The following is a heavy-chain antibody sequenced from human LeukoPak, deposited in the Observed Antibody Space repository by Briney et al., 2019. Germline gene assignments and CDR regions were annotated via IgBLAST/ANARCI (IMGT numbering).Heavy chain of an antibody. CDR3: AREGQSGTS. CDR2: IIPIFGTA. V-gene: IGHV1-69*13. Sequence: SVKVSCKASGYTFAGYYMHWVRQAPGQGLEWMGGIIPIFGTANYAQKFQGRVTITADESTSTAYMELSSLRSEDTAVYYCAREGQSGTSWGQGTLVTVSS. CDR1: GYTFAGYY. D-gene: IGHD5-12*01. J-gene: IGHJ4*02.